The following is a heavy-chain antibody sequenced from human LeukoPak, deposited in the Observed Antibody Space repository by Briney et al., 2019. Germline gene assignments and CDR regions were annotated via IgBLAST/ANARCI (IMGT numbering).Heavy chain of an antibody. J-gene: IGHJ3*02. CDR3: AITIFGVVIITIDAFDI. V-gene: IGHV1-69*01. Sequence: GASVKVSCKASGGTFSSYAISWVRQAPGQGLEWMGGIIPIFGTANYAQKFQGRVTITADESTSTAYMEMRSLRSEDTAVYYCAITIFGVVIITIDAFDIWGQGTMVTVSS. CDR1: GGTFSSYA. D-gene: IGHD3-3*01. CDR2: IIPIFGTA.